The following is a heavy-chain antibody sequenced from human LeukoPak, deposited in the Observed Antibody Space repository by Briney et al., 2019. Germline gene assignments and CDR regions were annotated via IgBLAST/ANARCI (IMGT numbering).Heavy chain of an antibody. Sequence: GGSLRLSCAASGFTFSSYSMNWVRQAPGKGLEWVSAVSGSGGSTYYADSVKGRFTISRDNSKNTLYLQMNSLRAEDTAVYYCAKDRDGYNSIYFDYWGQGTLVTVSS. V-gene: IGHV3-23*01. D-gene: IGHD5-24*01. CDR3: AKDRDGYNSIYFDY. CDR2: VSGSGGST. CDR1: GFTFSSYS. J-gene: IGHJ4*02.